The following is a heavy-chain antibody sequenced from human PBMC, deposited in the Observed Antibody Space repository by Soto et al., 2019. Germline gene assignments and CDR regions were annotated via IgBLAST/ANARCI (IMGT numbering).Heavy chain of an antibody. J-gene: IGHJ4*02. Sequence: ASVKGSCKASGYTFTRYYMHWVRQAPGQGLEWMGWINPNSGGTNYAQKFQGRVTMTRDTSISTAYMELSRLRSDDTAVYYCARDRGSSSSLDYWGQGTLVTVSS. CDR1: GYTFTRYY. CDR3: ARDRGSSSSLDY. V-gene: IGHV1-2*02. CDR2: INPNSGGT. D-gene: IGHD6-6*01.